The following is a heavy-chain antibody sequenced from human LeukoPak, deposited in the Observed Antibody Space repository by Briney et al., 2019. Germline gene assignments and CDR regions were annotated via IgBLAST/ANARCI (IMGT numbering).Heavy chain of an antibody. CDR3: ARGAAATLGAFDI. CDR2: ISYDGSNK. CDR1: GFTFSSYG. V-gene: IGHV3-30*03. D-gene: IGHD6-13*01. J-gene: IGHJ3*02. Sequence: GGSLRLSCAASGFTFSSYGMHWVRQALGKGLEWVAVISYDGSNKYYADSVKGRFTISRDNSKNSLYLQMNSLRAEDTAVYYCARGAAATLGAFDIWGQGTMVTVSS.